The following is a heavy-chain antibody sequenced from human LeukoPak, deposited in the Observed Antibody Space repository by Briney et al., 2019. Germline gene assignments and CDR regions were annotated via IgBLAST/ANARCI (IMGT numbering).Heavy chain of an antibody. V-gene: IGHV1-2*02. J-gene: IGHJ4*02. CDR2: IIPNSGGT. Sequence: GASVKVSCKASGYTFTGYYMHWVRQAPGQGLEWMGWIIPNSGGTSYAQKFQGRVTMTRDTSISTAYMELSRLRSDDTAVYYCARGPIGGYCCGGSCYGPNYFDYWGQGTVVTVSS. D-gene: IGHD2-15*01. CDR3: ARGPIGGYCCGGSCYGPNYFDY. CDR1: GYTFTGYY.